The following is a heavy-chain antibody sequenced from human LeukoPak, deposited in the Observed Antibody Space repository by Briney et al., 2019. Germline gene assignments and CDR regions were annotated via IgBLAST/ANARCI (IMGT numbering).Heavy chain of an antibody. CDR2: ISGSGGST. CDR1: GFTFSSYA. J-gene: IGHJ4*02. Sequence: GGSLRLSCAASGFTFSSYAMSWVRQAPGKGLEWVSAISGSGGSTYYADSVKGRFTISRDNSKNTLYLQMNSLRAEDTAVYYCEKDQSPARLSSSWYGDYFDYWGQGTLVTVSS. D-gene: IGHD6-13*01. V-gene: IGHV3-23*01. CDR3: EKDQSPARLSSSWYGDYFDY.